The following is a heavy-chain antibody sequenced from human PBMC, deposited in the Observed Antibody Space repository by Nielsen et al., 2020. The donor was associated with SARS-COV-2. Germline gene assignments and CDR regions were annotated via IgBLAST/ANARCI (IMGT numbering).Heavy chain of an antibody. V-gene: IGHV4-59*01. CDR1: GGSINSYY. J-gene: IGHJ6*03. CDR3: ARGSTGRYHFYFYMDI. CDR2: IYDGGST. Sequence: SETLSLTCTVSGGSINSYYWSWVRQPPGKGLEWIAYIYDGGSTKYNPSLESRVTISVDSSKNQFSLKLTSVTAADTAVYYCARGSTGRYHFYFYMDIWGKGTMVTVSS. D-gene: IGHD1-14*01.